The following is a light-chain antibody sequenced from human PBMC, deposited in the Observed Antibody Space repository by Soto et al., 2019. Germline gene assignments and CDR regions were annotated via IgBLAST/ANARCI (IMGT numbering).Light chain of an antibody. V-gene: IGLV2-11*01. J-gene: IGLJ3*02. Sequence: QSVLTQPRSVSGSPGQSVTISCTGTSSDVGGYNYVSWYQQHPGKAPKLMIYDVSNRPSGVTYRFSGSKSCNTASPTISGVHAEEEAEYYYCTYSGSGTFVVFGGGTQLTVL. CDR2: DVS. CDR3: CTYSGSGTFVV. CDR1: SSDVGGYNY.